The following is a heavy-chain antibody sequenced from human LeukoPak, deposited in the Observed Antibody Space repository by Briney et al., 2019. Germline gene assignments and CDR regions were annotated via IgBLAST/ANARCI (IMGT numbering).Heavy chain of an antibody. CDR3: ARNGYSSSWRLDY. CDR2: ISSSSSYI. V-gene: IGHV3-21*01. J-gene: IGHJ4*01. D-gene: IGHD6-13*01. Sequence: GGSLRLSCAASGFTFSSYSMNWVRQAPGKGLEWVSSISSSSSYIYYADSVKGRFTISRDNAKNSLYLQMNSLRAEDTAVYYCARNGYSSSWRLDYWGHGTLVTVSS. CDR1: GFTFSSYS.